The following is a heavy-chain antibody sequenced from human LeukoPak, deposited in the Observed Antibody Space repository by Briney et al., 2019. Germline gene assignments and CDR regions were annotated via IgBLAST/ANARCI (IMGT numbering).Heavy chain of an antibody. V-gene: IGHV4-39*01. CDR2: IYYSGST. CDR3: ASSPRMDTSHSDY. CDR1: GGSISSGNYY. D-gene: IGHD5-24*01. J-gene: IGHJ4*02. Sequence: SETLSLTCTVSGGSISSGNYYWGWLRPPPGKGLEWIGNIYYSGSTYCHPSLKSRVTISVDTSKNQFSLKLSSVTAADTAVYFCASSPRMDTSHSDYWGQGTLVTVSS.